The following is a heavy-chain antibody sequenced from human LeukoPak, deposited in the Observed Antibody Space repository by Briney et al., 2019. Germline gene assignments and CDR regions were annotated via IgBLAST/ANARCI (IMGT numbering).Heavy chain of an antibody. J-gene: IGHJ4*02. V-gene: IGHV3-30*03. CDR2: ISHDGSNK. CDR1: GFTFSSYG. D-gene: IGHD3-9*01. Sequence: GGSLRLSCAASGFTFSSYGMHWVRQAPGKGLEWVTVISHDGSNKYYADSVKGRFTISRDKSKNTLYLQMNSLRAEDTAVYYCARDRVRGGYTIMRTGGVGYWGQGTLVTVSS. CDR3: ARDRVRGGYTIMRTGGVGY.